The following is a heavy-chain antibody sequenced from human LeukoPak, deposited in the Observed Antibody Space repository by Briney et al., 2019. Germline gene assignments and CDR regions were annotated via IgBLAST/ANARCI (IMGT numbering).Heavy chain of an antibody. D-gene: IGHD3-22*01. J-gene: IGHJ4*02. CDR2: ISGSGSGT. CDR1: GFTFTNHA. CDR3: TKGYSDSSGYVNWIFAS. Sequence: GGSLRLSCAASGFTFTNHAMSWVRQAPGKGLEWVSAISGSGSGTYYADSVKGRFTISRDNSTITLYLQMNTLRAEDTAMYYCTKGYSDSSGYVNWIFASWGQGTLVTVSS. V-gene: IGHV3-23*01.